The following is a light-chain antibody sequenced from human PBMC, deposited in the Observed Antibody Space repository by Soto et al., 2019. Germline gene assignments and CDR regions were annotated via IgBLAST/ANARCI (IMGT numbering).Light chain of an antibody. CDR1: QDINNC. CDR3: QQYDNLPLT. Sequence: DIQMTQSPSSLSASVGDRVTITCQASQDINNCLNWYQQKPGKAPKLLIYDASNLETGVPARFSGGGSGTDFTFTISSLQPEDIATYYCQQYDNLPLTFGGGTKVEIK. V-gene: IGKV1-33*01. CDR2: DAS. J-gene: IGKJ4*01.